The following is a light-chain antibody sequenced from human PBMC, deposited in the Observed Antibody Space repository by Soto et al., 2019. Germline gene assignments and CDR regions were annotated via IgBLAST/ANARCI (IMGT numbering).Light chain of an antibody. CDR1: QSVSSY. CDR3: QQRQYWPPIT. J-gene: IGKJ5*01. V-gene: IGKV3-11*01. CDR2: DTS. Sequence: VLTQSPATLSLSPGERATLSCRASQSVSSYLAWYQQKPGQAPSLLIYDTSNRATGVPARFSGSGSGTDFTLTISSLEPEDCAIYYCQQRQYWPPITFCQGTRLEI.